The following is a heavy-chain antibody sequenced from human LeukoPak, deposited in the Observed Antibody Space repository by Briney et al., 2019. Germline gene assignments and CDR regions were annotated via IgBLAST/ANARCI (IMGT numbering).Heavy chain of an antibody. D-gene: IGHD3-22*01. CDR1: GFTFSSYS. V-gene: IGHV3-48*02. J-gene: IGHJ4*02. CDR3: ARDSYGSSGYYYVSDY. Sequence: PGGSLRLSCAASGFTFSSYSMSWVRQAPGKGLEWVSYISSSSSTIYYADSVKGRFTISRDNAKNSLYLQMNSLSDEDTAVYYCARDSYGSSGYYYVSDYWGQGTLVTVSS. CDR2: ISSSSSTI.